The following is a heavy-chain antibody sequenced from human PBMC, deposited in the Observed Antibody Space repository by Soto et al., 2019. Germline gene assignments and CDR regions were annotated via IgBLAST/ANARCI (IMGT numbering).Heavy chain of an antibody. D-gene: IGHD2-8*01. V-gene: IGHV3-30-3*01. CDR2: ISNDGSNK. CDR3: ARDLRARTLIAVPGSPPWFDP. J-gene: IGHJ5*02. Sequence: LRLSCAASGFTFSSYAMHWVRQAPGKGLRWVAIISNDGSNKYYADSAKGRFTISRDNSKNTLYLQMKSLRAEDTAVYYCARDLRARTLIAVPGSPPWFDPWGQGTLVTVSS. CDR1: GFTFSSYA.